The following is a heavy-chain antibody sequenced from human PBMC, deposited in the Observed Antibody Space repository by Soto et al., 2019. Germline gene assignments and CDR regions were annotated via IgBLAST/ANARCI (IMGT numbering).Heavy chain of an antibody. Sequence: PSETVSLTCTFSCGSIISGGYYWSWIRQHPGKGLEWIGYISYSGSTYYNPSLKSRVTISVDTSKNQFSLKLSSVTAADTAVYYCARAAGPHDHWGQGTLVTVSS. CDR1: CGSIISGGYY. CDR3: ARAAGPHDH. V-gene: IGHV4-31*03. CDR2: ISYSGST. J-gene: IGHJ5*02.